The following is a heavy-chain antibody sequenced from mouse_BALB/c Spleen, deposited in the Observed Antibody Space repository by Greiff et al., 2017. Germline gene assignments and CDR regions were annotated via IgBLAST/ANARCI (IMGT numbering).Heavy chain of an antibody. CDR2: ISSGGST. CDR3: ARGVTTGFAY. D-gene: IGHD2-12*01. J-gene: IGHJ3*01. Sequence: DVHLVESGGGLVKPGGSLKLSCAASGFTFSSYAMSWVRQTPEKRLEWVASISSGGSTYYPDSVKGRFTISRDNARNILYLQMSSLRSEDTAMYYCARGVTTGFAYWGQGTLVTVSA. V-gene: IGHV5-6-5*01. CDR1: GFTFSSYA.